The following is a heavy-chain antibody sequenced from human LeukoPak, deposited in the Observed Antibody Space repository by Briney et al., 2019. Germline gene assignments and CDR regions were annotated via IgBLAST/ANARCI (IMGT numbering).Heavy chain of an antibody. CDR3: ARHRLGYCSSTSCRHSDY. CDR2: INHSGST. CDR1: GGAFSGYY. J-gene: IGHJ4*02. D-gene: IGHD2-2*01. V-gene: IGHV4-34*01. Sequence: SETLSLTCAVYGGAFSGYYRSWIRQPPGKGLEWIGEINHSGSTNYNPSLKSRVTISVDTSKNQFSLKLSSVTAADTAVYYCARHRLGYCSSTSCRHSDYWGQGTLVTVSS.